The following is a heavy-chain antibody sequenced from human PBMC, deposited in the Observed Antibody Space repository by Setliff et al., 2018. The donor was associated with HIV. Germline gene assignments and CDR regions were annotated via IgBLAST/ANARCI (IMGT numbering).Heavy chain of an antibody. J-gene: IGHJ4*02. CDR3: AKPTTVVTSYYLDS. Sequence: GGSLRLSCGASGFTFNNYGMHWVRRAPGKGLEWVASISYHERDTFYADSVKGRFTISRDNSKNMLYLQMNSLTTEDTAVYYCAKPTTVVTSYYLDSWGQGTQVTVSS. CDR2: ISYHERDT. CDR1: GFTFNNYG. D-gene: IGHD4-17*01. V-gene: IGHV3-30*18.